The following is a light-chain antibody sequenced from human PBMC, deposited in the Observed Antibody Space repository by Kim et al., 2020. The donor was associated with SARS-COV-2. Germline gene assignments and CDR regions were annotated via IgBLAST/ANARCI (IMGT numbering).Light chain of an antibody. CDR1: NIGGKS. J-gene: IGLJ1*01. CDR2: YAS. Sequence: APGKAAGLTCGGNNIGGKSVPWYQQKPRQAPVLVIYYASDRPSGIPERFSGSNPGNTPTLTISRVEAGDEAAYYCQVWDSSSDRYVFGTGTKVTVL. CDR3: QVWDSSSDRYV. V-gene: IGLV3-21*04.